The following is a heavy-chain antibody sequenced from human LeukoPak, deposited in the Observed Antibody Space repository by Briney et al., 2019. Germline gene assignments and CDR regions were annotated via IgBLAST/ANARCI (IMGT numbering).Heavy chain of an antibody. D-gene: IGHD4-17*01. CDR2: IHSADSNT. CDR3: AGARPGDYRWDY. J-gene: IGHJ4*02. Sequence: TGESLKISCKDSGYSFTNYWIGWVRQMPGKGLEWMGVIHSADSNTKHSPSFQGQVTISADKSISTAYLQWSGLKASDTAMYYCAGARPGDYRWDYWGQGTLVTVSS. V-gene: IGHV5-51*01. CDR1: GYSFTNYW.